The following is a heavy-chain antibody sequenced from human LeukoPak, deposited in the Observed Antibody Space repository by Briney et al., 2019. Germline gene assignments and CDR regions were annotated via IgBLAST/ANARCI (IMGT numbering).Heavy chain of an antibody. V-gene: IGHV3-23*01. CDR3: AREKVATYYYYYMDV. J-gene: IGHJ6*03. CDR2: ISGSGGST. Sequence: PGGSLRLSCAASGFTFSSYAMSWVRQAPGKGLEWVSAISGSGGSTYYADSVKGRFTISRDNSKNTLYLQMNSLRAEDTAVCYCAREKVATYYYYYMDVWGKGTTVTVSS. D-gene: IGHD5-12*01. CDR1: GFTFSSYA.